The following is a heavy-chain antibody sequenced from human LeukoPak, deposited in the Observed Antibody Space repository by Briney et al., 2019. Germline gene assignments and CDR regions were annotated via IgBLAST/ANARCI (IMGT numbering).Heavy chain of an antibody. Sequence: GGSLRLSCAASGFTFSSYAMSWVRQAPGKGLEWVSAISGSGGSTYYADSVEGRFTISRDNSKNTLYLQMDSLRAEDTAVYYCARDRAWNYFDYWGQGTLVTVSS. V-gene: IGHV3-23*01. CDR2: ISGSGGST. J-gene: IGHJ4*02. CDR1: GFTFSSYA. D-gene: IGHD3-3*01. CDR3: ARDRAWNYFDY.